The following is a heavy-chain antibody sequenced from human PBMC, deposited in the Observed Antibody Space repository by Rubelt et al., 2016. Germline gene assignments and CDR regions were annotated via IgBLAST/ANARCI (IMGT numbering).Heavy chain of an antibody. CDR1: GGSISRHY. J-gene: IGHJ4*02. V-gene: IGHV4-59*11. CDR3: ARDEGYCSGSYCYHYFDE. Sequence: QVQLQESGPGLVKPSETLSLTCTVSGGSISRHYWSWIRQPPGKGLAWIGYIYYTRSTNYNPSLNSRGTISVDTSKSQFSMRLRSVTAGDTGVDYCARDEGYCSGSYCYHYFDEWGQGTMVRDSS. CDR2: IYYTRST. D-gene: IGHD2-15*01.